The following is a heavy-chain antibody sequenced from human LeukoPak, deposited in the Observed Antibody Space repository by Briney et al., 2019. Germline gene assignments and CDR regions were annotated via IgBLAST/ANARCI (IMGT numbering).Heavy chain of an antibody. Sequence: ASVKVSCKASGYTFTSYDINWVRQATGQGLEWMGWMNPNSGNTGYAQKFQGRVTMTRNASISTAYMELSSLRSEDTAVYCCAREVLDTAMVVDYWGQGTLVTVSS. CDR2: MNPNSGNT. CDR1: GYTFTSYD. J-gene: IGHJ4*02. D-gene: IGHD5-18*01. V-gene: IGHV1-8*01. CDR3: AREVLDTAMVVDY.